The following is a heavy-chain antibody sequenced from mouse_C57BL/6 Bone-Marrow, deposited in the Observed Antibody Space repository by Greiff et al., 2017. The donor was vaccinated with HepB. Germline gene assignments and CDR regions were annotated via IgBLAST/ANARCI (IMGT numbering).Heavy chain of an antibody. Sequence: EVKLMESGGGLVKPGGSLKLSCAASGFTFSSYAMSWVRQTPEKRLEWVATISDGGSYTYYPDNVKGRFTISRDNAKNNLYLQMIHLKSEDTAMYYCARDRAPQDDGSRYWDFDVWGKGTTVTVSS. CDR2: ISDGGSYT. CDR1: GFTFSSYA. V-gene: IGHV5-4*01. CDR3: ARDRAPQDDGSRYWDFDV. J-gene: IGHJ1*03. D-gene: IGHD1-1*01.